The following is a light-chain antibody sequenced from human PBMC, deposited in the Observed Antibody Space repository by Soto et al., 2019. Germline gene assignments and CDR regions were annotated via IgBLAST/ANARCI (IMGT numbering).Light chain of an antibody. J-gene: IGKJ5*01. CDR3: HLYPASPLP. CDR2: GAS. CDR1: QSVSRR. V-gene: IGKV3D-15*02. Sequence: AGERATLCCRASQSVSRRLAWYQHKPGQAPRLLIYGASIRASGVPDRFSGSRSGPEFTLTIISLQAEDFVLYHFHLYPASPLPIGRGTRLEIK.